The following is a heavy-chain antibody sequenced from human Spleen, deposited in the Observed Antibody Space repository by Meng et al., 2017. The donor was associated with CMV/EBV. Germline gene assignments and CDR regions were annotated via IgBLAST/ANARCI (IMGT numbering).Heavy chain of an antibody. V-gene: IGHV3-30*02. CDR3: AKDSNWGFHY. Sequence: GESLKISCAASGFIFSSAWMSWVRQAPGNGLEWVTFIRYDGSDKYYADSVKGRFTISRDNSKNTLYLQMNSLRAEDTAVYYCAKDSNWGFHYWGQGTLVTVSS. CDR2: IRYDGSDK. J-gene: IGHJ4*02. D-gene: IGHD7-27*01. CDR1: GFIFSSAW.